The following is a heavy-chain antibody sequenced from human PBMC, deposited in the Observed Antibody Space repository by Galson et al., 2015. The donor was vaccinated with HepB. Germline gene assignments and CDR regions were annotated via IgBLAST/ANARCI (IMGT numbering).Heavy chain of an antibody. D-gene: IGHD3-22*01. J-gene: IGHJ3*02. CDR2: ISGSGGST. V-gene: IGHV3-23*01. CDR1: GFTFSSYA. CDR3: AKDDNKSARPWRFNYYDSSGLDAFDI. Sequence: SLRLSCAASGFTFSSYAMSWVRQAPGKGLEWVPAISGSGGSTYYADSVKGRFTISRDNSKNTLYLQMNSLRAEDTAVYYCAKDDNKSARPWRFNYYDSSGLDAFDIWGQGTMVTVSS.